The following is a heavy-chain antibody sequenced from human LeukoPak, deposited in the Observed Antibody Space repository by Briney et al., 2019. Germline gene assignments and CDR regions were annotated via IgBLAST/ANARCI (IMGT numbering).Heavy chain of an antibody. Sequence: GGSLRLSCAASGFTFSSYAMHWVRQAPGKGLEWVAVISYDGSNKYYADSVRGRFTISRDNSKNTLYLQMNSLRPEDTAVYYCARDQGGYDPGSFDYWGQGTLVTVSS. CDR3: ARDQGGYDPGSFDY. CDR2: ISYDGSNK. D-gene: IGHD5-12*01. J-gene: IGHJ4*02. CDR1: GFTFSSYA. V-gene: IGHV3-30*04.